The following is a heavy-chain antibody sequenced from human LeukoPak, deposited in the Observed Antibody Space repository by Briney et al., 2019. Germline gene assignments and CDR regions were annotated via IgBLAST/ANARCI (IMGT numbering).Heavy chain of an antibody. Sequence: ASVKVSCKASGGTFSSYTISWVRQAPGQGLEWMGRIIPILGIANYAQKFQGRVTITADKSTSTAYMELSSVRSEDTAVYYCARDGVAGKDYFDYWGQGTLVTVSS. J-gene: IGHJ4*02. CDR1: GGTFSSYT. V-gene: IGHV1-69*04. D-gene: IGHD6-19*01. CDR2: IIPILGIA. CDR3: ARDGVAGKDYFDY.